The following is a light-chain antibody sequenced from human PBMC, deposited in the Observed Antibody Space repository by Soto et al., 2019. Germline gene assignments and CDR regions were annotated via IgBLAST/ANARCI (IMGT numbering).Light chain of an antibody. CDR2: GAS. CDR3: QQYGSSPPT. J-gene: IGKJ1*01. Sequence: EIVMTQSPATLSVSPWERATLSCRASQSVSSNLAWYQQKPGQAPRLLIYGASSRATGIPDRFSGSGSGTDFTLTISRLEPEDFAVYHCQQYGSSPPTFGQGTKV. CDR1: QSVSSN. V-gene: IGKV3-20*01.